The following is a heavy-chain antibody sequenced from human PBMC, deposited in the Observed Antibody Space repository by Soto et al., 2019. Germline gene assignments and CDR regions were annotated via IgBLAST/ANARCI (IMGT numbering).Heavy chain of an antibody. CDR2: INHSGST. CDR3: ARGAYSSSGGWFDP. Sequence: KTSETLSLTCAVYGGSFSGYYWSWIRQPPGKGLGWIGEINHSGSTNYNPSLKSRVTISVDTSKNQFSLKLSSVTAADTAVYYCARGAYSSSGGWFDPWGQGTLVTVSS. V-gene: IGHV4-34*01. CDR1: GGSFSGYY. J-gene: IGHJ5*02. D-gene: IGHD6-13*01.